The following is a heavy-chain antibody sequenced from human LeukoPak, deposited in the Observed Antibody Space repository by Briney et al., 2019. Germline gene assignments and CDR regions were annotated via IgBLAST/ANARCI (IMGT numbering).Heavy chain of an antibody. Sequence: SETLSLTCTVSGYSISSGYYWSWIRQPPGKGLEWIGYIYYSGSTNYNPSLKSRVTISVDPSKNQFSLKLSSVTAADTAVYYCAREVVVVAARSTTVTTYYFDYWGQGTLVTVSS. CDR2: IYYSGST. J-gene: IGHJ4*02. V-gene: IGHV4-61*01. CDR1: GYSISSGYY. CDR3: AREVVVVAARSTTVTTYYFDY. D-gene: IGHD2-15*01.